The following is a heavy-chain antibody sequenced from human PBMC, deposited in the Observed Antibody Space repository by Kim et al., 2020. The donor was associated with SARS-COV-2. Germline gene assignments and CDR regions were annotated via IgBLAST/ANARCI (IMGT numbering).Heavy chain of an antibody. CDR3: ARLEVEMATITRYFDL. J-gene: IGHJ2*01. D-gene: IGHD5-12*01. V-gene: IGHV5-51*01. Sequence: GESLKISCKGSGYSFTSYWIGWVRQMPGKGLEWMGIIYPGDSDTRYSPSFQGQVTISADKSISTAYLQWSSLKASDTAMYYCARLEVEMATITRYFDLWGRGTLVTVSS. CDR1: GYSFTSYW. CDR2: IYPGDSDT.